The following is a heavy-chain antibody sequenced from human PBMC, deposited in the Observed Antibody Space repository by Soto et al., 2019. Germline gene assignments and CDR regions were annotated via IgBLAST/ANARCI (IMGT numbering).Heavy chain of an antibody. CDR1: GFTFSTYW. J-gene: IGHJ2*01. D-gene: IGHD3-10*01. CDR2: IKYDGREK. Sequence: EVQLVESGGDLVQPGGSLRLSCAASGFTFSTYWINWVRQAPGKGLEWVANIKYDGREKFYVDSVKGRFTISRDNAKNSLYLQMNSLRVEDTAVYYCARSPFRSRYFDLWGRGTLVTVSS. CDR3: ARSPFRSRYFDL. V-gene: IGHV3-7*01.